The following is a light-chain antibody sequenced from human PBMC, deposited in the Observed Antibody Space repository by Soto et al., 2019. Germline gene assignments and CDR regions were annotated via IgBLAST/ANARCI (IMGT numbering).Light chain of an antibody. V-gene: IGKV3-15*01. CDR3: QQYNNWPRT. CDR2: GAS. CDR1: QSVSNN. Sequence: ERGMTQSPATLSVSPGERATRSCRASQSVSNNLAWYQQKPGQAPRLLIYGASTRANGIPARFSGSGSGSEFTLTISSLQSEDFAVYYCQQYNNWPRTFGQGTKVDIK. J-gene: IGKJ1*01.